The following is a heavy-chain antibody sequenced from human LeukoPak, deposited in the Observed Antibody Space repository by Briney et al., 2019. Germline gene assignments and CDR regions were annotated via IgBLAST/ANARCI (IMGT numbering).Heavy chain of an antibody. Sequence: KPSQTLSLTCTVSGGSISSGGYYWSWIRQHPGKGLEWIGYIYYSGSTYYNPSLKSRVTISVDTSKNQLSLKLSSVTAADTAVYYCARGYCSSTSCYTGYGMDVWGQGTTVTVSS. J-gene: IGHJ6*02. CDR2: IYYSGST. V-gene: IGHV4-31*03. CDR3: ARGYCSSTSCYTGYGMDV. D-gene: IGHD2-2*02. CDR1: GGSISSGGYY.